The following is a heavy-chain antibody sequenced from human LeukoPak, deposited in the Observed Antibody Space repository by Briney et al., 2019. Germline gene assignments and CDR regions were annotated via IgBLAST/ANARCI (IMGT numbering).Heavy chain of an antibody. CDR3: ARDPGIAVAGTPEDIDY. CDR2: IYSGGST. Sequence: QPGGSLRLSCAASGFTVSSNYMSWVRQAPGKGLEWVSVIYSGGSTYYADSVKGRFTISRDNSKNTLYLQMNSLRAEDTAVYYCARDPGIAVAGTPEDIDYWGQGTLVTVSS. V-gene: IGHV3-66*01. D-gene: IGHD6-19*01. CDR1: GFTVSSNY. J-gene: IGHJ4*02.